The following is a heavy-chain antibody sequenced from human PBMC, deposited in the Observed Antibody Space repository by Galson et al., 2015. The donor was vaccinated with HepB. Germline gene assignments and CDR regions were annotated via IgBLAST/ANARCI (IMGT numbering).Heavy chain of an antibody. CDR2: TYYRSKWYN. CDR1: GDSVSSNSAA. CDR3: ARELVEWLVRRKFDP. J-gene: IGHJ5*02. D-gene: IGHD6-19*01. V-gene: IGHV6-1*01. Sequence: CAISGDSVSSNSAAWNWIRQSPSRGLEWLGRTYYRSKWYNDYAVSVKSRITINPDTSKNQFSLQLNSVTPEDTAVYYCARELVEWLVRRKFDPWGQGTLVTVSS.